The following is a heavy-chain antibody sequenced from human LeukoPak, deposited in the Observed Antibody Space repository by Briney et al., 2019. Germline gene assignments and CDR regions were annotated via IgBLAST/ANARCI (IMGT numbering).Heavy chain of an antibody. V-gene: IGHV1-46*01. CDR2: INPGGGTT. D-gene: IGHD5/OR15-5a*01. CDR1: GYTFTNYY. Sequence: ASVKVSCKASGYTFTNYYIHWVRQAPGQGLEWMGIINPGGGTTTYEQKFQGRVTMTRDTSTIKVYMELSSLRSEDTAVYYCARSVYFGVDVWGQGTTVTVSS. J-gene: IGHJ6*02. CDR3: ARSVYFGVDV.